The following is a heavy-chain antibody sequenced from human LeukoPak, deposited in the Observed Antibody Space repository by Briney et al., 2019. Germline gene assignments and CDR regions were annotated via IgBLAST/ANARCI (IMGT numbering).Heavy chain of an antibody. CDR3: ARALRFPPPGFDF. Sequence: SQTLSLTCTVSGGSISSGSYYWSWIRQPAGKGLEWIGRIYTSGSTNYNPSLKSRVTISVDTSKNQFSLKLSSVTAADTAVYYCARALRFPPPGFDFWGQGTLVTVSS. J-gene: IGHJ4*02. CDR1: GGSISSGSYY. D-gene: IGHD3-16*01. CDR2: IYTSGST. V-gene: IGHV4-61*02.